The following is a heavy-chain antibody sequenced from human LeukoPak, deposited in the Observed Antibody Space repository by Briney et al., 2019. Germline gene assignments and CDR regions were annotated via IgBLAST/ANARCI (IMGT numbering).Heavy chain of an antibody. D-gene: IGHD2-2*01. CDR1: GFTFSSYG. CDR2: IRYDGSNK. Sequence: GGSLRLSCAASGFTFSSYGMHWVRQAPGKGLEWVAFIRYDGSNKYYADSVKGRFTISRDNSKNTLYLQMNSLRAEDTAVYYCAKDGLGYCSSTSCIRTHFDYWGQGALVTVSS. V-gene: IGHV3-30*02. CDR3: AKDGLGYCSSTSCIRTHFDY. J-gene: IGHJ4*02.